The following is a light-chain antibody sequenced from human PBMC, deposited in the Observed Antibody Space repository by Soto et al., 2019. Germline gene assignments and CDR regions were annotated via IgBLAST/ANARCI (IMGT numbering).Light chain of an antibody. J-gene: IGKJ2*01. V-gene: IGKV3-11*01. Sequence: EIVLTQSPATLSLSPGERATLSCRASQSVSSYLAWYQQNPGQAPRLLIYEASNRATGIPARFSGSGSGTDFTLTISSLEPEDFAVYYCQQRSNGPSYTFGQGTKLEIK. CDR3: QQRSNGPSYT. CDR2: EAS. CDR1: QSVSSY.